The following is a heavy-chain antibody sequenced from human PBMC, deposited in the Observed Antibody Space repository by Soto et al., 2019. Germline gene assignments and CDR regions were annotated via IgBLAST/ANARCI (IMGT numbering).Heavy chain of an antibody. J-gene: IGHJ6*03. D-gene: IGHD5-12*01. CDR1: GFTFSSYS. CDR2: ISSSSSTI. Sequence: GVSLRLSCAASGFTFSSYSMNWVRQAPGKGLEWVSYISSSSSTIYYADSVKGRFTISRDNAKNSLYLQMNSLRAEDTAVYYCARALSGYDLDDYYYYMDVWGKGTTVTVSS. V-gene: IGHV3-48*01. CDR3: ARALSGYDLDDYYYYMDV.